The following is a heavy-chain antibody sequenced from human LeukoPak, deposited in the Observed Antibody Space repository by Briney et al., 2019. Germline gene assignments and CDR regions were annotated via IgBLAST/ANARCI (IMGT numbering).Heavy chain of an antibody. D-gene: IGHD3-22*01. CDR2: INPSGGST. CDR3: ARDRYYYDSNHYFDY. J-gene: IGHJ4*02. CDR1: GYTFTSYY. V-gene: IGHV1-46*01. Sequence: ASVKVSCKASGYTFTSYYMHWVRQAPGQGLEWMGLINPSGGSTSYAQKFQGRVTMTRDTSTSTVYMELSSLRSEDTAVYYCARDRYYYDSNHYFDYWGQGTLVTVSS.